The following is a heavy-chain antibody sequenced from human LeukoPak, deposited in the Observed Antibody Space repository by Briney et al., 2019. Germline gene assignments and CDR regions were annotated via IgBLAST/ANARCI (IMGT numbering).Heavy chain of an antibody. D-gene: IGHD1-7*01. Sequence: ASVKVSCKASGYTFTSYAISWVRQAPGQGLEWMGWISPYKDNTSYAQKFQGRVTMTRDTSTSTVYMELSSLRSEDTAVYYCARDAELRGIDYWGQGTLVTVSS. CDR2: ISPYKDNT. CDR1: GYTFTSYA. J-gene: IGHJ4*02. V-gene: IGHV1-18*01. CDR3: ARDAELRGIDY.